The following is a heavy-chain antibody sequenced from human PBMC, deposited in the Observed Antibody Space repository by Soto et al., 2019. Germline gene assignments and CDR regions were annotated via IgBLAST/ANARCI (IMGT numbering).Heavy chain of an antibody. Sequence: EVQLVESGGGLVQPGRSMRLSCAASGFTVDDYAMHWVRQVPGKGLEWVSGINWNSGSIGYGDSVKGRFAISRDNAKNSLHLQMNSLSAEDPAFYYCVKDESINWYSGHFRHWGQGTLVTVSS. CDR2: INWNSGSI. V-gene: IGHV3-9*01. CDR1: GFTVDDYA. J-gene: IGHJ1*01. D-gene: IGHD6-13*01. CDR3: VKDESINWYSGHFRH.